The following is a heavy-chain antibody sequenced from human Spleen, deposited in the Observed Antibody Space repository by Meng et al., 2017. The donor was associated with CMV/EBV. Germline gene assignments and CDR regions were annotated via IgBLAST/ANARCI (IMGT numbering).Heavy chain of an antibody. D-gene: IGHD5-12*01. CDR3: ARDSPGGYGYFDS. Sequence: QGQLQQWGPEPVKPSQTLSLTCTVSDGFNTSDDYYWSWIRQPPGKGLEWIGYIHYSGTTYYNPSLKSRIAISLDTSKNQFSLNLNSVTAADAAVYYCARDSPGGYGYFDSWGQGTLVTVSS. CDR1: DGFNTSDDYY. V-gene: IGHV4-30-4*01. CDR2: IHYSGTT. J-gene: IGHJ4*02.